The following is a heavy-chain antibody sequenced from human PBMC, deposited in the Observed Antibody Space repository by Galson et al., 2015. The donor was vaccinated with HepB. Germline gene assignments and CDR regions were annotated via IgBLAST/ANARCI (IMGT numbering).Heavy chain of an antibody. CDR1: GGSISSGNYY. Sequence: LSLTCTVSGGSISSGNYYYWNWIRKHPGKGLEWIGNIYHSGNTYYNPSLKSRVTISVDTSKNQFSLKLRSVTAADTAVYYCAREFDCSSAICYGGYYFYMDVWGKGTTVTVSS. J-gene: IGHJ6*03. V-gene: IGHV4-31*03. CDR3: AREFDCSSAICYGGYYFYMDV. D-gene: IGHD2-2*01. CDR2: IYHSGNT.